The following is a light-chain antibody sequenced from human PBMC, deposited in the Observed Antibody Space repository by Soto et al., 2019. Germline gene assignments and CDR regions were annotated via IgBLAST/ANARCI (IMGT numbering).Light chain of an antibody. CDR2: GAS. V-gene: IGKV3-20*01. Sequence: EIVLTQSPGTLSLSPGERATLSCRASQSVTFLAWHQQKPGPAPRLLIYGASNRTTGIQDRFSGSASGADFTLGIGRVEPEEFAVFCCQHSGPSLAWTSGQATKLEIK. CDR3: QHSGPSLAWT. CDR1: QSVTF. J-gene: IGKJ1*01.